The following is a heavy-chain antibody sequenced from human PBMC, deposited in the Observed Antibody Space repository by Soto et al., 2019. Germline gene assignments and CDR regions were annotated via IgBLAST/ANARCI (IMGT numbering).Heavy chain of an antibody. V-gene: IGHV4-59*01. CDR2: IYYSGST. Sequence: QVQLQESGPGLVKPSETLSLTCTVSGGSISSYYWSWIRQPPGKGLEWIGYIYYSGSTNYNPSLKSRVTISVDTSKNQFSLKLSSVTAADTAVYYCARDGVVRPGFDPWGQGTLVTVSS. D-gene: IGHD3-3*01. CDR1: GGSISSYY. CDR3: ARDGVVRPGFDP. J-gene: IGHJ5*02.